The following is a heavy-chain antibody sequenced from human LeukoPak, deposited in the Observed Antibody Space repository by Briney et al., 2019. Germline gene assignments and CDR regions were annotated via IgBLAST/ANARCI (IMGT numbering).Heavy chain of an antibody. CDR3: AKGHSDSEWLYFDS. V-gene: IGHV3-9*01. CDR2: ISWNSGSI. J-gene: IGHJ4*02. CDR1: GFTFDDYA. D-gene: IGHD3-3*01. Sequence: PGRSLRLSCAASGFTFDDYAMHWVRQAPGKGLEWVSGISWNSGSIGYADSVKGRFTISRDNSKNTLYMQMNSLRAEDTALYYCAKGHSDSEWLYFDSWGQGTLVTVSS.